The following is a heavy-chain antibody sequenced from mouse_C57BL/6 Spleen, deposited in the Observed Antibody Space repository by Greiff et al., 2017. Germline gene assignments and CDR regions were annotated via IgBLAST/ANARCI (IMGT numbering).Heavy chain of an antibody. Sequence: QVQLQQSGPELVKPGASVKISCKASGYSFTSYYIHWVKQRPGQGLEWIGWIYPGSGNTKYNEKFKGKATLTADTSSSTAYMQLSSLTSEDSAVYYCARINGDEGAWFAYWGQGTLVTVSA. CDR3: ARINGDEGAWFAY. J-gene: IGHJ3*01. D-gene: IGHD3-3*01. V-gene: IGHV1-66*01. CDR1: GYSFTSYY. CDR2: IYPGSGNT.